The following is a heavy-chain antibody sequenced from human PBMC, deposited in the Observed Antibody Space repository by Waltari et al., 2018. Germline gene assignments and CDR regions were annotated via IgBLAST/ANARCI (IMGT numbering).Heavy chain of an antibody. CDR3: VSEGVAIPVHMSIFDY. CDR2: IRYDGSDK. V-gene: IGHV3-30*02. Sequence: VQLVESGGGVVQPGGSLRLSCPASGFTFRGCDMHGVRQAPGKGLEWVTFIRYDGSDKYYVDFVKGRFSISRDNSKNTVSLQMNSLRPEDTAVYYCVSEGVAIPVHMSIFDYWGQGALVAVSS. CDR1: GFTFRGCD. J-gene: IGHJ4*02. D-gene: IGHD2-2*01.